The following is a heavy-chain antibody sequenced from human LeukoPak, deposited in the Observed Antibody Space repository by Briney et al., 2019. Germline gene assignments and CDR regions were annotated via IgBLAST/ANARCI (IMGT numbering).Heavy chain of an antibody. D-gene: IGHD6-19*01. Sequence: PSETLSPTCTVSGGSISSSYSSWIRQPPGKGLEWIGYIYDSGSTNYNPSLKSRVTISVDTSKNQFSLKLSSVTAADTAVYYCARANSSGWLPTLLSCIDPWGQGTLVTVSS. J-gene: IGHJ5*02. V-gene: IGHV4-59*01. CDR3: ARANSSGWLPTLLSCIDP. CDR2: IYDSGST. CDR1: GGSISSSY.